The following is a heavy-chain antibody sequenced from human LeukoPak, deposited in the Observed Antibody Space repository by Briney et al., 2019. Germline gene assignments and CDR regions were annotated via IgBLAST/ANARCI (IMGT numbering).Heavy chain of an antibody. J-gene: IGHJ4*02. CDR2: IIPIFGTA. D-gene: IGHD3-3*01. V-gene: IGHV1-69*05. CDR3: AGTRITIFGVVSLFGY. CDR1: GGTFSSYA. Sequence: GASVKVSCKASGGTFSSYAISWVRQAPGQGLEWMGRIIPIFGTANYAQKFQGRVTITTDESTSTAYMELSSLRSEDTAVYYCAGTRITIFGVVSLFGYWGQGTLVTVSS.